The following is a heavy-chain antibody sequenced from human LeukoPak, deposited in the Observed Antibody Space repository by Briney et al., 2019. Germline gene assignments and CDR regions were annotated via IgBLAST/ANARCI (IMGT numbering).Heavy chain of an antibody. Sequence: SVKVSCKASGGTFNSYAISWVRQAPGQGLEWMGGIIPIFGTANYTQKFQGRVTITTDESTSTAYMELSSLRSEDTAVYYCASVYDFWSGYYMDVWGKGTTVTVSS. V-gene: IGHV1-69*05. CDR3: ASVYDFWSGYYMDV. CDR2: IIPIFGTA. D-gene: IGHD3-3*01. J-gene: IGHJ6*03. CDR1: GGTFNSYA.